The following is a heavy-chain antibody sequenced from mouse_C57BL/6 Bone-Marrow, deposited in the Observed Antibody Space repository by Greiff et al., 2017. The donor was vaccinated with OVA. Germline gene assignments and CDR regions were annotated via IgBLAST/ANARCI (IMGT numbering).Heavy chain of an antibody. D-gene: IGHD2-3*01. CDR3: GGGYYADYYAMDY. V-gene: IGHV1-36*01. CDR2: VYPYNGGT. J-gene: IGHJ4*01. Sequence: VQLQQSGPVLVKPGPSVKISCKASGFTFTDYYMHWVKQSHGKSLEWIGLVYPYNGGTSYNQKFKGKATLTVDPSSSTAYMELNSLTSEDSAVYYCGGGYYADYYAMDYWGQGTSVTVSS. CDR1: GFTFTDYY.